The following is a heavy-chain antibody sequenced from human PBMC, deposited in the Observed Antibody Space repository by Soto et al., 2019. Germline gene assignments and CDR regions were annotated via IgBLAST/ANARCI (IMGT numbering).Heavy chain of an antibody. V-gene: IGHV4-59*08. Sequence: SETLSLTCTVSGGSISSYYWSWIRQPPGKGLECIGYTYYSGSTNYNPSLKSRVTISVDTSKNQFSLKLSSVTAADTAVYYCARNYGDYVDYWGQGTLVTVSS. CDR3: ARNYGDYVDY. CDR1: GGSISSYY. D-gene: IGHD4-17*01. J-gene: IGHJ4*02. CDR2: TYYSGST.